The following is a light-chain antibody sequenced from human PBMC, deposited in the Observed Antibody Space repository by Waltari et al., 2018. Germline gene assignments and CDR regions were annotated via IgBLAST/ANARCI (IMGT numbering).Light chain of an antibody. CDR1: QSFSTW. J-gene: IGKJ1*01. CDR2: KAS. V-gene: IGKV1-5*03. Sequence: DIQMTQSPSTLSASVGDRVTITCRASQSFSTWLAWYQQKPGKPPRLLIYKASTLDSGVPSRFSGSGSGSEFTLTITSLQPDDFATYFCQQYNNYSFGQGTRVEIK. CDR3: QQYNNYS.